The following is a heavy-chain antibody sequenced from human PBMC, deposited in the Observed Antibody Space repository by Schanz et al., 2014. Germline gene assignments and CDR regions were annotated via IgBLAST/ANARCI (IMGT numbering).Heavy chain of an antibody. Sequence: QVQLVQSGTEVKKPGASVKVSCKASGYTFTNFYIHWVRQAPGQGLEWVGIINPSEGGTSFPQKFKDRLTMTRDKSTSTAYMELSSLRSDDTAVYYCARGGGPEDVFDIWGQGTILTVSS. J-gene: IGHJ3*02. CDR2: INPSEGGT. CDR1: GYTFTNFY. V-gene: IGHV1-46*01. D-gene: IGHD5-12*01. CDR3: ARGGGPEDVFDI.